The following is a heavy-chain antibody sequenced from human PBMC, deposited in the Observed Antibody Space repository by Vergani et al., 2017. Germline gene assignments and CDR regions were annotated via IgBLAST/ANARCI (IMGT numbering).Heavy chain of an antibody. CDR2: IWYDGSNK. CDR3: ARDSRAVTTGHNWFDP. D-gene: IGHD4-17*01. Sequence: QVQLVQSGAEVKKPGSSVKVSCKASGGTFSSYGMHWVRQAPGKGLEWVAVIWYDGSNKYYADSVKGRFTISRDNSKNTLYLQMNSLRAEDTAVYYCARDSRAVTTGHNWFDPWGQGTLVTVSS. CDR1: GGTFSSYG. J-gene: IGHJ5*02. V-gene: IGHV3-33*01.